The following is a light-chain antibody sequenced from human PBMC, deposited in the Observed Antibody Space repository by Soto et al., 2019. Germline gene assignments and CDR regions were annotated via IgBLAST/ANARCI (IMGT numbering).Light chain of an antibody. CDR3: QQYGSSPFT. CDR2: GAS. J-gene: IGKJ3*01. CDR1: QSVSITY. V-gene: IGKV3-20*01. Sequence: EIVLTQSPGTLSLSPGERATLSCRASQSVSITYLAWYQQKPGQAPRLLIYGASSRATGIPDRFSGSVSGTDFTLTITRLEPEDFAVYFCQQYGSSPFTFGPGTKVDIK.